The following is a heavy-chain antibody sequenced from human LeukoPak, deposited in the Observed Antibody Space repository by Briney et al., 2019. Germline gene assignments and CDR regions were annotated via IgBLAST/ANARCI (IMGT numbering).Heavy chain of an antibody. CDR2: IYYTGNT. CDR3: ASSTWYSSGPSF. V-gene: IGHV4-39*01. J-gene: IGHJ3*01. Sequence: SETLSLTCTVSGVSISSSNSYWGWIRQPPGKGLEWIGSIYYTGNTYYNASLKSRVTISIDTSKNQISLRLTSVTATDTAMYYCASSTWYSSGPSFRGQGTMVTVSS. D-gene: IGHD6-19*01. CDR1: GVSISSSNSY.